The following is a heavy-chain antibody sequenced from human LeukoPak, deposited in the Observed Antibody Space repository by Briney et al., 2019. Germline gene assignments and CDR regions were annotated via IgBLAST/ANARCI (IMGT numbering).Heavy chain of an antibody. J-gene: IGHJ4*02. D-gene: IGHD5-18*01. CDR3: AKARTALAHDVFDY. CDR1: GFMFSSYA. CDR2: INNNAGGT. Sequence: GGSLRLSCAASGFMFSSYAMTWVRQAPGKGLEWVSSINNNAGGTYYADSVKGGLTISRDSSTNTLFLQMDSLRADDTALYYCAKARTALAHDVFDYWGLGTLVTVSS. V-gene: IGHV3-23*01.